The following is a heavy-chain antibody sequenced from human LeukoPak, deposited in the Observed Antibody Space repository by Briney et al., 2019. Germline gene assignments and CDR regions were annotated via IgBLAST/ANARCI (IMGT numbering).Heavy chain of an antibody. V-gene: IGHV3-74*01. Sequence: PGGSLRLSCAASGFTFSNYWMHSVRQAPGKGLVWVSLIHSDGGTTNSADSVKGGFTISRDNAKNTLYLQMNSLRVEDTAVYYCARDTYSIAEWGQGTLVPVSS. D-gene: IGHD1-26*01. CDR3: ARDTYSIAE. J-gene: IGHJ4*02. CDR1: GFTFSNYW. CDR2: IHSDGGTT.